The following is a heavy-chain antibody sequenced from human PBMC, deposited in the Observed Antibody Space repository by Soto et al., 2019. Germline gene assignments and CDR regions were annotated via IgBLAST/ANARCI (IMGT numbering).Heavy chain of an antibody. CDR2: ISSNSAYR. Sequence: PGGSLRLSCAASGFTFRSFTMNWVRQAPGKGLEWVSTISSNSAYRYYTDALRGRFTISRDNAKNSLHLQMNSLRAEDTAVYYCTREASRDSSARGGFDLWGPGTRVTV. CDR1: GFTFRSFT. V-gene: IGHV3-21*01. CDR3: TREASRDSSARGGFDL. J-gene: IGHJ5*02. D-gene: IGHD6-13*01.